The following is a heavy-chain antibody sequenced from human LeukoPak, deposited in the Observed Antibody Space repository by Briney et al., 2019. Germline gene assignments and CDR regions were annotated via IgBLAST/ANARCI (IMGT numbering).Heavy chain of an antibody. CDR3: ASSGFSSSNADY. J-gene: IGHJ4*02. Sequence: PSETLSLTCAVSGGSISSSNWWSWVRQPPGKGLEWIGEIYHSGSTYYNPSLKSRVTISVDTSKNQFSLKLSSVTAADTAVYYCASSGFSSSNADYWGQGTLVTVSS. V-gene: IGHV4-4*02. CDR1: GGSISSSNW. D-gene: IGHD6-6*01. CDR2: IYHSGST.